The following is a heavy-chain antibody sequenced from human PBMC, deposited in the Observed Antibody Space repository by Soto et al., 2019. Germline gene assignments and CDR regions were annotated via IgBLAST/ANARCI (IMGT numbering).Heavy chain of an antibody. CDR3: AMAAGVRSGGSPDAFDI. D-gene: IGHD2-15*01. CDR2: INPNSGGT. Sequence: GASVKVSCKASGYTFTGYYMHWVRQAPGQGLEWMGWINPNSGGTNYAQKFQGWVTMTRDTSISTAYMELSRLRSDDTAVYYCAMAAGVRSGGSPDAFDIWGQGTMVTVSS. V-gene: IGHV1-2*04. J-gene: IGHJ3*02. CDR1: GYTFTGYY.